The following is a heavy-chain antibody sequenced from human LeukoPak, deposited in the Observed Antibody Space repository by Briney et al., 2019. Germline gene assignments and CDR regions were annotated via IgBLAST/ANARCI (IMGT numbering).Heavy chain of an antibody. J-gene: IGHJ3*02. V-gene: IGHV3-21*01. CDR3: ARDLYYYDSSGDAFDI. CDR1: GFTFSSYG. D-gene: IGHD3-22*01. Sequence: GGSLRLSCAASGFTFSSYGMNWVRQAPGKGLEWVSSISSSSSYIYYADSVKGRFTISRDNAKNSLYLQMNSLRAEDTAVYYCARDLYYYDSSGDAFDIWGQGTMVTVSS. CDR2: ISSSSSYI.